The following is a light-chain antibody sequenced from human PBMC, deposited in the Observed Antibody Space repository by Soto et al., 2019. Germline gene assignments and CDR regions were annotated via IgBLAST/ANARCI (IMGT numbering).Light chain of an antibody. Sequence: PGERVPLSCKASQSVSSSYLTWYQQKPGQAPRLLIYGASTRATSIPARFSGSGSGTDFTLTISSLQPEDFAVYYCQQDYNLPWTFGQGTKVDIK. CDR2: GAS. CDR3: QQDYNLPWT. CDR1: QSVSSSY. J-gene: IGKJ1*01. V-gene: IGKV3D-7*01.